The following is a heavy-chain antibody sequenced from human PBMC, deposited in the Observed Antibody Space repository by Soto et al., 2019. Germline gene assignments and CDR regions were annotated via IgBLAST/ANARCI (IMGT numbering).Heavy chain of an antibody. D-gene: IGHD1-1*01. CDR3: AKERTRHFDY. J-gene: IGHJ4*02. V-gene: IGHV3-30*18. Sequence: GGSLRLSCAASGFTFRSYGMHWVRQAPGKGLEWVAVISYDGNNKYYADSVKGRLTISRDNSKNTVSLQMNSLRAEDTAMYYCAKERTRHFDYWGQGIPVTVS. CDR1: GFTFRSYG. CDR2: ISYDGNNK.